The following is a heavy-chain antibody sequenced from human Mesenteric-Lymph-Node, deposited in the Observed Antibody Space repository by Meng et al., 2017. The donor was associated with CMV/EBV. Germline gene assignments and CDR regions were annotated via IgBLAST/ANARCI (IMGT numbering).Heavy chain of an antibody. CDR1: GGSFSGYY. CDR3: ARALVVPAASQNYYYYYGMDV. CDR2: INHSGST. D-gene: IGHD2-2*01. Sequence: ESLKISCAVYGGSFSGYYWSWIRQPPGKGLEWIGEINHSGSTNYNPSLKSRVTISVDTSKNQFSLKLSSVTAADTAVYYCARALVVPAASQNYYYYYGMDVWGQGTTVTVSS. J-gene: IGHJ6*02. V-gene: IGHV4-34*01.